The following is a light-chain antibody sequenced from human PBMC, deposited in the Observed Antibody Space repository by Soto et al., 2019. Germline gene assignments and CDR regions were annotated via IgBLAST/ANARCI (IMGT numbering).Light chain of an antibody. CDR2: SNN. CDR1: SSNIGSNT. Sequence: QSVLTQPPSASGTPGQKVTMSCSGSSSNIGSNTVNWYQQLPGTAPKLLIYSNNQRPSGVPDRFSGSKSGTSASLAISGLQSEDEADYYCAAWDDSLAYVFGTGNKVTV. J-gene: IGLJ1*01. CDR3: AAWDDSLAYV. V-gene: IGLV1-44*01.